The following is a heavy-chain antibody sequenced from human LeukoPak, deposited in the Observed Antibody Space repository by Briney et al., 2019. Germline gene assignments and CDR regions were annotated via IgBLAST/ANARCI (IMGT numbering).Heavy chain of an antibody. J-gene: IGHJ4*02. CDR2: IKQDGSEK. Sequence: GGSLRLSCAASGFTFSSYWMSWVRQAPGKGLEWVANIKQDGSEKYYVDSVKGRFTISKDTSKSTLSLQMSSLRDEDTALYYCATGGGYYYSQWGQGTLVTVSS. V-gene: IGHV3-7*03. CDR3: ATGGGYYYSQ. D-gene: IGHD3-22*01. CDR1: GFTFSSYW.